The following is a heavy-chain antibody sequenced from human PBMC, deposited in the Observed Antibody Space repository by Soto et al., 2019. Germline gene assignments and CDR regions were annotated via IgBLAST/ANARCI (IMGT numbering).Heavy chain of an antibody. CDR3: TTDDPINKN. Sequence: PXGALQLSCAASGFTFSNAWMSWVRQAPGKGLEWVGRIKSKTDGGTRDYAAPVKGRFTMSRDDSKNMLYLQMSSLKTEDTAVYYCTTDDPINKNWGQGTLVTVSS. J-gene: IGHJ4*02. CDR2: IKSKTDGGTR. V-gene: IGHV3-15*01. CDR1: GFTFSNAW.